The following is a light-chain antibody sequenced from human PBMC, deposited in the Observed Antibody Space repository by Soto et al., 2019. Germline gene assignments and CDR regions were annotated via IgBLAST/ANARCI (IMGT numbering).Light chain of an antibody. CDR2: GAS. Sequence: ELVLTQSPGTLSLSPGERATLSCRASQSVSSNYLAWYQQKPGQAPRLLIYGASSKATGTPDRFSGSGSGTDFTLTITALEPADFEVYYCPQYGTSHIFGQGTKLEIK. V-gene: IGKV3-20*01. CDR1: QSVSSNY. J-gene: IGKJ2*01. CDR3: PQYGTSHI.